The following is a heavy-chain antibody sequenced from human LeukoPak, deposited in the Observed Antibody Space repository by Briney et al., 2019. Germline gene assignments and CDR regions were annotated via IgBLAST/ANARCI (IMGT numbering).Heavy chain of an antibody. Sequence: GGSLRLSCAASGFTFSSYAMTWVRQAPGKGLEWVSAISGSGGSTYYADSVKGRFTISRDNSRNTLYLQMSSLRAEDTAVYYCAKGGTGDSPPFDYWGQGTLVTVSS. CDR2: ISGSGGST. D-gene: IGHD7-27*01. J-gene: IGHJ4*02. V-gene: IGHV3-23*01. CDR1: GFTFSSYA. CDR3: AKGGTGDSPPFDY.